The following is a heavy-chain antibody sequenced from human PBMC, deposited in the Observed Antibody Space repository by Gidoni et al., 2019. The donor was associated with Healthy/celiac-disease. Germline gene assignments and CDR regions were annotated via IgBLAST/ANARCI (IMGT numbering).Heavy chain of an antibody. CDR1: GFTFSGAA. J-gene: IGHJ5*02. D-gene: IGHD5-18*01. CDR3: NRNLFRYSYGSA. V-gene: IGHV3-73*02. Sequence: VQLVASGRGLFQPGWSLPLSCASSGFTFSGAAMHLVRQASGKGLKWVGRIRSKANSYATAYAASVKGRFTISRYDSKNTEYLQMNRRKTEDTAGYYGNRNLFRYSYGSAWGQGTLVTVSS. CDR2: IRSKANSYAT.